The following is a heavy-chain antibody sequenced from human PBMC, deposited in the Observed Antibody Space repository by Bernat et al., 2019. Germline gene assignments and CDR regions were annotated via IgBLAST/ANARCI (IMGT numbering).Heavy chain of an antibody. J-gene: IGHJ2*01. CDR2: IINSGSNT. Sequence: EVQLLESGGGLVQRGGSLRLSCAASGFTFSSYAMSWVRQAPGRGLEWVSTIINSGSNTYYADSVKGRFTISRDNSKNTLCLQMYSLRDEDTAIYYCAKGTIMDVWGRGTLVTVSS. CDR1: GFTFSSYA. V-gene: IGHV3-23*01. CDR3: AKGTIMDV. D-gene: IGHD5-12*01.